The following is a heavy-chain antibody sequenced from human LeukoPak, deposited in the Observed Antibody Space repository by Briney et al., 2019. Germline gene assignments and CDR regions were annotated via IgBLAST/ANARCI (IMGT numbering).Heavy chain of an antibody. J-gene: IGHJ4*02. CDR1: GFTFSDYY. V-gene: IGHV3-11*01. CDR2: ISSSGSTI. Sequence: GGSLRLSCAASGFTFSDYYMSWIRQAPGKVLEWDSYISSSGSTIYYADSVKGRFTISRDNAKNSLYLQMTSQRAKRPAVYYCARVAVAGKGGGDYWGQGTLVTVSS. D-gene: IGHD6-19*01. CDR3: ARVAVAGKGGGDY.